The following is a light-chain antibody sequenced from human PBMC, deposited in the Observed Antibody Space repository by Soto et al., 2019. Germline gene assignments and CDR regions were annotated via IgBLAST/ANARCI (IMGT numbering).Light chain of an antibody. J-gene: IGKJ2*01. CDR2: GAS. CDR3: QSYNDWPFT. V-gene: IGKV3-15*01. CDR1: ESLSTY. Sequence: EIVMTQSPATLSVSPGERVTLSCRASESLSTYLAWYQQKPGQAPRLLIYGASTKTTGIPARFSGSGSATDFTLTISSLQSKDFAVYYCQSYNDWPFTFGQGTKLEI.